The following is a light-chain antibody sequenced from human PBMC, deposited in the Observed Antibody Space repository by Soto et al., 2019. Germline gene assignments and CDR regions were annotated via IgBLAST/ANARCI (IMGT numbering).Light chain of an antibody. V-gene: IGKV3-20*01. Sequence: DIVLTQSPGTLSLSPGETATLACRASQSVRSTYIARYQHKPGQAPRLLIYGATSRATGIPDRFSGTGSGTDFTLTISRLEPEDLAVYYCQQYADSTWTFGQGTKVEIK. CDR1: QSVRSTY. J-gene: IGKJ1*01. CDR2: GAT. CDR3: QQYADSTWT.